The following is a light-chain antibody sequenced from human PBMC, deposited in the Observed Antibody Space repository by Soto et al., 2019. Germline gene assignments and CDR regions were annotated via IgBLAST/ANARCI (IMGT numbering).Light chain of an antibody. V-gene: IGKV1-5*02. CDR1: QSISSW. CDR2: DAS. Sequence: DIQMTQSPSTLSASVGDRVTIICRASQSISSWLAWYQQKPGKAPKLLIYDASSLESGVPSRFSGSGSGTEFTLTISSLQPDDFATYYCQQYNSYSPTFGQGTKV. CDR3: QQYNSYSPT. J-gene: IGKJ1*01.